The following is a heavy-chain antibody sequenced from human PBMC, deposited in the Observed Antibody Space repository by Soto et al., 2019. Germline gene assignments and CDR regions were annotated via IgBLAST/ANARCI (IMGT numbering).Heavy chain of an antibody. CDR2: IWYDGSNK. CDR3: ARVYYYGSGSYYPPFDYYYCCMDV. Sequence: PGGSLRLSCAASGFTFSSYGMHWVRQAPGKGLEWVAVIWYDGSNKYYADSVKGRFTISRDNSKNTLYLQMNSLRAEDTAVYYCARVYYYGSGSYYPPFDYYYCCMDVWGQGTTVTGSS. J-gene: IGHJ6*02. V-gene: IGHV3-33*01. CDR1: GFTFSSYG. D-gene: IGHD3-10*01.